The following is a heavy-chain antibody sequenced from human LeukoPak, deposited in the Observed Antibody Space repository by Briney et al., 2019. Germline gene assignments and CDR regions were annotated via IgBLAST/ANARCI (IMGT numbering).Heavy chain of an antibody. CDR3: ARDHVEYSSSWFGYYYMDV. CDR2: ISAYNGNT. Sequence: ASVKVSCKASGYTFTSYDINWVRQAPGQGLEWMGWISAYNGNTNYAQKLQGRVTMTTDTSTSTAYMELRSLRSDDTAVYYCARDHVEYSSSWFGYYYMDVWGKGTTVTVSS. J-gene: IGHJ6*03. V-gene: IGHV1-18*01. CDR1: GYTFTSYD. D-gene: IGHD6-13*01.